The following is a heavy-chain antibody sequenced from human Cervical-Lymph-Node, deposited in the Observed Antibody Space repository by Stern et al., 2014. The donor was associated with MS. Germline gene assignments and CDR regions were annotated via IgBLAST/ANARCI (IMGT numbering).Heavy chain of an antibody. V-gene: IGHV3-48*02. CDR1: GFTFSSYS. CDR3: ARETGEGLLWFGGPGNWFDP. CDR2: ISSSSSTI. Sequence: EVQLVESGGGLVQPGGSLRLSCAASGFTFSSYSMNWVRQAPGKGLEWVSYISSSSSTIYYADSVKGRFTISRDNAKNSLYLQMNSLRDEDTAVYYCARETGEGLLWFGGPGNWFDPWGQGTLVTVSS. J-gene: IGHJ5*02. D-gene: IGHD3-10*01.